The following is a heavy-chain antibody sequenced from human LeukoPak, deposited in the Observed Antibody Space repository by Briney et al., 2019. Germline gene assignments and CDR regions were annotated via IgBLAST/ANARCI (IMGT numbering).Heavy chain of an antibody. CDR2: INSDGRST. Sequence: GGSLRLSCAASGFTFSSYWMHWVRQAPGKGLVWVSRINSDGRSTSYADSVKGRFTISRDNAKNTPYLQMNSLRAEDTAVYYCARPRNDILSGFHYYYGMDVWGQGTTVTVSS. CDR3: ARPRNDILSGFHYYYGMDV. V-gene: IGHV3-74*01. D-gene: IGHD3-9*01. CDR1: GFTFSSYW. J-gene: IGHJ6*02.